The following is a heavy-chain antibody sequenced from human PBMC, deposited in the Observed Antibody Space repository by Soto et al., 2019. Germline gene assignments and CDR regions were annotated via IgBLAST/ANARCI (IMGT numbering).Heavy chain of an antibody. D-gene: IGHD2-15*01. J-gene: IGHJ6*02. V-gene: IGHV1-18*01. Sequence: QVQLVQSGAEVKKPGASVKVSCKASGYAFTRYGISWVRQAPGKGLEWMGWMSTYNENTNSAQKFQGRVTMTRDTFTNTAYMDLRSLTSDDTAVYYCAREGYCSSGSCASYSHEYFGMDVWGQGTTVTVSS. CDR1: GYAFTRYG. CDR3: AREGYCSSGSCASYSHEYFGMDV. CDR2: MSTYNENT.